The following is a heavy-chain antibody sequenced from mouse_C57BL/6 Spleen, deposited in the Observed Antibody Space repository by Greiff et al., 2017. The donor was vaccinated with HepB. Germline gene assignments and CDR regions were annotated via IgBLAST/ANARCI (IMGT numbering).Heavy chain of an antibody. CDR2: IDPSDSYT. CDR1: GYTFTSYW. V-gene: IGHV1-69*01. Sequence: QVQLQQPGAELVMPGASVKLSCKASGYTFTSYWMHWVKQRPGQGLEWIGEIDPSDSYTKYNQKFKGKSTLTVDKSSSTAYMQLSSLTSEDSAVYYCARSPYGSSPWFAYWGQGTLVTVSA. CDR3: ARSPYGSSPWFAY. J-gene: IGHJ3*01. D-gene: IGHD1-1*01.